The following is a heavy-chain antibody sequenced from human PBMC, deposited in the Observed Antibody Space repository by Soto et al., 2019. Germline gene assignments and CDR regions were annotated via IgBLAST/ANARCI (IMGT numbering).Heavy chain of an antibody. V-gene: IGHV1-18*01. D-gene: IGHD2-15*01. Sequence: ASVKVSCKASGFAFTNYDINWVGQAPCQVLEWMGCISAYNGDTNYAQKLQGRVTMTTETDTSTAYMELRSLRSDDTAVYYCARSGLPASVVVVGHTPFEPWPKVTLVTGSS. CDR3: ARSGLPASVVVVGHTPFEP. CDR2: ISAYNGDT. J-gene: IGHJ5*02. CDR1: GFAFTNYD.